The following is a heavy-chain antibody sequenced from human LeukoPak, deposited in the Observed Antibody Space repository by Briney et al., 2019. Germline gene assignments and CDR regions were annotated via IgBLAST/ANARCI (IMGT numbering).Heavy chain of an antibody. CDR1: GYTFTSYG. CDR3: ERAVEMATTSDY. J-gene: IGHJ4*02. Sequence: ASVKVSCKASGYTFTSYGISWVRQAPGQGLEWMGWISAYNGNTNYAQKLQGRVTMTTDKSTSTAYVELRSLRSDDTAVYYCERAVEMATTSDYWGQGTLVTVSS. CDR2: ISAYNGNT. V-gene: IGHV1-18*01. D-gene: IGHD5-24*01.